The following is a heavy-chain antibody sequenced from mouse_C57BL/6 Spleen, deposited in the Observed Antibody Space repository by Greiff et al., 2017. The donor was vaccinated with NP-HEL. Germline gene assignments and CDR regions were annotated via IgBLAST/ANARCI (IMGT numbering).Heavy chain of an antibody. V-gene: IGHV5-17*01. D-gene: IGHD2-5*01. CDR2: ISSGSSTI. Sequence: EVKLVESGGGLVKPGGSLKLSCAASGFTFSDYGMHWVRQAPEKELEWVAYISSGSSTIYYADTVKGRFTISRDNAKNTLFLQMTSLRSEDTAMYYCARDRYSNFDYWGQGTTLTVSS. CDR3: ARDRYSNFDY. J-gene: IGHJ2*01. CDR1: GFTFSDYG.